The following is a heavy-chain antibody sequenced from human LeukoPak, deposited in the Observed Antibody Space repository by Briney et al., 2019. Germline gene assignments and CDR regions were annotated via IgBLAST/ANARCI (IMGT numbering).Heavy chain of an antibody. J-gene: IGHJ4*02. Sequence: GGSLRLSCVASGFTFNDHYMDWVRQAPGKGLEWVGRIRNKANRYTTEYAASVKGRFTISRDDSKNSLYLQMNSLRVEDTAVYYCVRDGAYYDVSGHYYPLGYWGQGTLVTVSS. CDR3: VRDGAYYDVSGHYYPLGY. V-gene: IGHV3-72*01. CDR2: IRNKANRYTT. D-gene: IGHD3-22*01. CDR1: GFTFNDHY.